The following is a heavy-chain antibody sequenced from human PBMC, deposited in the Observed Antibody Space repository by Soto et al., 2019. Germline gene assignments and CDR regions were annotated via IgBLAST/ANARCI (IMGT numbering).Heavy chain of an antibody. CDR3: AKEVCREEDGYKSFDT. D-gene: IGHD6-25*01. J-gene: IGHJ4*02. CDR2: ISGTGTRT. V-gene: IGHV3-23*01. Sequence: GGSLRLSCAASRFAFSKCAMSWVRQAPGKGLEWVSSISGTGTRTYYADSVRGRFTISRDNSNDTLYLQMNNLRAEDTAVYYCAKEVCREEDGYKSFDTLGQGTQVTVSS. CDR1: RFAFSKCA.